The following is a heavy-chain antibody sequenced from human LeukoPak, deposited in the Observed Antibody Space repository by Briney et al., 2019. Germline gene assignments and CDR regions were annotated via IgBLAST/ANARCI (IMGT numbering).Heavy chain of an antibody. J-gene: IGHJ4*02. V-gene: IGHV2-70*11. D-gene: IGHD3-10*01. Sequence: ESCPTLVNPTQTLTLACTFSGFSLSTRGMCVSWVRQPRGKARERRARIDWDDDKYYSTSLKSRLTISKDTSKNHVVLTMTNMDPVDTATYYCARIAPDYGSGSHLDYWGQGTLVTVSS. CDR1: GFSLSTRGMC. CDR3: ARIAPDYGSGSHLDY. CDR2: IDWDDDK.